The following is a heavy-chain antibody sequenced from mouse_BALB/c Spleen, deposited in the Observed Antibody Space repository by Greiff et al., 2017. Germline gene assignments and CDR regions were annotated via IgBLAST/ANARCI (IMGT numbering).Heavy chain of an antibody. CDR2: ISSGSSTI. Sequence: EVKLMESGGGLVQPGGSRKLSCAASGFTFSSFGMHWVRQAPEKGLEWVAYISSGSSTIYYADTVKGRFTISRDNPKNTLFLQMTSLRSEDTAMYYCARETYYGYDVDYAMDYWGQGTSVTVSS. CDR3: ARETYYGYDVDYAMDY. CDR1: GFTFSSFG. J-gene: IGHJ4*01. D-gene: IGHD2-9*01. V-gene: IGHV5-17*02.